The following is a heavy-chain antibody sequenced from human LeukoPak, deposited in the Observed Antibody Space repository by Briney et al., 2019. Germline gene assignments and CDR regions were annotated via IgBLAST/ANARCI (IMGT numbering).Heavy chain of an antibody. J-gene: IGHJ4*02. V-gene: IGHV4-34*01. D-gene: IGHD5-18*01. CDR3: ARGRYSPLDY. CDR2: INHSGST. CDR1: GGSFSGYY. Sequence: PSETLSLTCAVYGGSFSGYYWSWIRQPPGKGLEWIGEINHSGSTNYNPSLKSRVTISVDTSKNQFSLKLSTVTAADTAVYYCARGRYSPLDYWGQGTLVTVSS.